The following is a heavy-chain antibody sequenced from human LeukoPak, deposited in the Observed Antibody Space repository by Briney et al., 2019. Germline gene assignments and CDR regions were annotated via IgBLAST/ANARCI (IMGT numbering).Heavy chain of an antibody. J-gene: IGHJ4*02. CDR3: AREGPRGSFGY. CDR2: IYYSGST. CDR1: GGSISSYY. V-gene: IGHV4-59*01. D-gene: IGHD5-12*01. Sequence: SETLSLTCTVSGGSISSYYWSWIRQPPGKGLEWIGYIYYSGSTNYNPSLKSRVTMSVDTSKNQFSLKLSSVTAADTAVYYCAREGPRGSFGYWGQGTLVTVSS.